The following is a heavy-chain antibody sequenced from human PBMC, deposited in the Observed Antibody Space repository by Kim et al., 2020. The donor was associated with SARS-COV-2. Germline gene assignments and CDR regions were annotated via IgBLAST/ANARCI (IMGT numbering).Heavy chain of an antibody. D-gene: IGHD3-10*01. CDR3: AKDLWFGELSSGLFDY. V-gene: IGHV3-30*02. J-gene: IGHJ4*02. Sequence: SVKGRFAFSRDNSKNPLYLQMNSLRAEDTAVYYCAKDLWFGELSSGLFDYWGQGTLVTVSS.